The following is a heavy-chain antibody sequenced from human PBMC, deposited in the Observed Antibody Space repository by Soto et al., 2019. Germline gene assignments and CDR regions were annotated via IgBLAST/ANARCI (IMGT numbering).Heavy chain of an antibody. V-gene: IGHV1-46*01. D-gene: IGHD3-22*01. CDR2: INPSGGST. CDR1: GYTFTSYY. J-gene: IGHJ3*02. CDR3: ARASSWYDSSGYYYPDAFDI. Sequence: GASVKVSCKASGYTFTSYYMHWVRQAPGQGLEWMGIINPSGGSTSYAQKFQGRVTMTRDTSTSTVYMELSSLRSEDTAVYYCARASSWYDSSGYYYPDAFDIWGQGTMVTVSS.